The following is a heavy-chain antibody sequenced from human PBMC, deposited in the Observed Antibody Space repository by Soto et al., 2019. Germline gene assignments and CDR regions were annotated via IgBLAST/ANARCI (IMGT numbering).Heavy chain of an antibody. Sequence: QVQLQQWGAGLSKPSETLSVTCAVYGGSFGGYYWTWVRQPPGKGLEWIGEINHRGNTNHNPSLKSRVTISVDRAKNQFSLRLNSATAADTAVYYCARKTEVGFYMDVWGKGTPVNVSS. CDR2: INHRGNT. CDR1: GGSFGGYY. CDR3: ARKTEVGFYMDV. V-gene: IGHV4-34*01. J-gene: IGHJ6*03. D-gene: IGHD2-2*03.